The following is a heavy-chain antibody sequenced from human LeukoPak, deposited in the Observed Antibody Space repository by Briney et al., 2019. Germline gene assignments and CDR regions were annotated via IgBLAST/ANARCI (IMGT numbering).Heavy chain of an antibody. CDR3: ARAGGGYSFDY. V-gene: IGHV4-59*01. J-gene: IGHJ4*02. Sequence: SETLSLTCTVSGGSISTYYWSWIRQPPGKGLEWIGYSYYSGSTTHNPSLQSRVTISVDTSRNQFSLKLTSVTAADTAVYYCARAGGGYSFDYWGQGALVTVSS. CDR2: SYYSGST. CDR1: GGSISTYY. D-gene: IGHD5-18*01.